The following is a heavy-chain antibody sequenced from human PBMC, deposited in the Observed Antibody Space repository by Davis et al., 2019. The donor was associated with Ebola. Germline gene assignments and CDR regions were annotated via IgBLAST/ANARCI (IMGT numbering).Heavy chain of an antibody. Sequence: GESLKISCAASGFTFSDYYMSWIRQAPGKGLEWVSYISSSGSTIYYADSVKGRFTISRDNAKNSLYLQMNSLRAEDTAVYYCARDSSGSYYAVSYFDYWGQGTLVTVSS. CDR2: ISSSGSTI. V-gene: IGHV3-11*01. CDR3: ARDSSGSYYAVSYFDY. CDR1: GFTFSDYY. J-gene: IGHJ4*02. D-gene: IGHD1-26*01.